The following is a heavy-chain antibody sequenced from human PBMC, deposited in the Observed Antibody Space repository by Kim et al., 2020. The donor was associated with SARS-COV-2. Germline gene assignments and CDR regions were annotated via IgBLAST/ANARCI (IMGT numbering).Heavy chain of an antibody. J-gene: IGHJ6*02. CDR3: ARDLDYYGMDV. V-gene: IGHV3-53*01. Sequence: SRYSTDCVKCRFPIPRDNSKTTLYLQMTSLRAEDTAVYYCARDLDYYGMDVWGQGTTVTVSS. CDR2: SR.